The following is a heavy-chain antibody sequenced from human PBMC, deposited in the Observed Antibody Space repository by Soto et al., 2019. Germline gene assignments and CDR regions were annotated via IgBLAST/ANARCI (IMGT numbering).Heavy chain of an antibody. J-gene: IGHJ3*01. V-gene: IGHV1-69*17. CDR3: ARAVPAASDALDF. Sequence: GKGLEWMGGIIAIFGIANYAQKFQGRVTITADKSTSTAYMELSSLRSEDTAVYYCARAVPAASDALDFWVQRTMVTVSS. CDR2: IIAIFGIA. D-gene: IGHD2-2*01.